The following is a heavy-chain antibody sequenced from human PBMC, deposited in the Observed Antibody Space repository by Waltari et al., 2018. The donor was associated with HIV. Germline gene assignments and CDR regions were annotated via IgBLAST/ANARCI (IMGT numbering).Heavy chain of an antibody. CDR3: GRGGDGTNYGRFDY. Sequence: EVQLVESGGGLVQPGGSLRLSCTTSGFTFSKYWMHWVRQAPGKGLVWVSRINVDGRTTNYADAGKGRVTNCKDKPKNTLYLQMRGLGPEETAVFYCGRGGDGTNYGRFDYWGQGTLVTVSS. CDR2: INVDGRTT. V-gene: IGHV3-74*01. CDR1: GFTFSKYW. D-gene: IGHD3-16*01. J-gene: IGHJ4*02.